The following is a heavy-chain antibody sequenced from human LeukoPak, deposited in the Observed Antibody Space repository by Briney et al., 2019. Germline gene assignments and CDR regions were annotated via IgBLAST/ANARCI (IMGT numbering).Heavy chain of an antibody. CDR1: GGTFSSYA. J-gene: IGHJ6*02. V-gene: IGHV1-69*04. Sequence: SVKVSCKASGGTFSSYAISWVRPAPGQGLEWMGRIIPILGIANYAQKFQGRVTITVDKSTSTAYMELSSLRSEDTAVYYCARVKDIVVVPAATVHYYYGMDVWGQGTTVTVSS. D-gene: IGHD2-2*01. CDR2: IIPILGIA. CDR3: ARVKDIVVVPAATVHYYYGMDV.